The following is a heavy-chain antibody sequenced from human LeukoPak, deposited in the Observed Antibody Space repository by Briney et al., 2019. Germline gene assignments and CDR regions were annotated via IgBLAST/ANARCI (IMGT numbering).Heavy chain of an antibody. CDR3: ARGGGYYYDSSGYRPLDY. CDR2: INHSGST. V-gene: IGHV4-34*01. D-gene: IGHD3-22*01. CDR1: GGSFSGYY. Sequence: SETLSLTCAVYGGSFSGYYWSWIRQPPGKGLEWIGEINHSGSTNYNPSLKSRVTISVDTSKNQFSLELSSVTAADTAVYYCARGGGYYYDSSGYRPLDYWGQGTLVTVSS. J-gene: IGHJ4*02.